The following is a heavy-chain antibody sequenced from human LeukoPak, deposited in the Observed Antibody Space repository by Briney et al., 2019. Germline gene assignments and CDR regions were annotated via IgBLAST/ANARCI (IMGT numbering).Heavy chain of an antibody. CDR2: ITRSSTST. Sequence: GGSLRLSCAASGFTFSSYSMNWVRQAPGKGLEWVSSITRSSTSTYYTDSVRGRFTITRDNAKNSLYLQMNSRRAEDTAVYYCAGDNWNDAPGGFDPWGQGTLVTVSS. J-gene: IGHJ5*02. D-gene: IGHD1-20*01. CDR1: GFTFSSYS. V-gene: IGHV3-21*01. CDR3: AGDNWNDAPGGFDP.